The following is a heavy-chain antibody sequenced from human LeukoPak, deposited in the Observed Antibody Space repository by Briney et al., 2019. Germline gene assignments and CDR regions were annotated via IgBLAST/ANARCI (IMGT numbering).Heavy chain of an antibody. CDR3: AKGRYSSSWNAYYSDY. CDR1: GFTFSSYA. CDR2: ISGSGGST. J-gene: IGHJ4*02. V-gene: IGHV3-23*01. Sequence: GGSLRLSCAASGFTFSSYAMSWVRQAPGKGLEWVSAISGSGGSTYYADSAKGRFTISRDNSKNTLYLQMNSLRAEDTAVYYCAKGRYSSSWNAYYSDYWGQGTLVTVSS. D-gene: IGHD6-13*01.